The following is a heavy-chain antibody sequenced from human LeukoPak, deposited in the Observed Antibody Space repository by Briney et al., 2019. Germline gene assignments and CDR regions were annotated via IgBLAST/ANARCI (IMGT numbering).Heavy chain of an antibody. Sequence: SETLSHTCSVSGGSISSTSYYWGWIRQPPGKGLEWIGSVSYSGSTYYNPSLKSRLTISVDTSKNQFSLKLSSVTAADTAFYYCARVPRYSSSLYYFDYWGQGTLVTVSS. J-gene: IGHJ4*02. D-gene: IGHD6-13*01. CDR2: VSYSGST. CDR3: ARVPRYSSSLYYFDY. V-gene: IGHV4-39*07. CDR1: GGSISSTSYY.